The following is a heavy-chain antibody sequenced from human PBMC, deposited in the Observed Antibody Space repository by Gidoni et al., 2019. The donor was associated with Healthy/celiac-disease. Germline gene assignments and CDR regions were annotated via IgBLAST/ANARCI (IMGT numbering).Heavy chain of an antibody. CDR2: ISYDGSNK. V-gene: IGHV3-30*18. CDR3: AKGDSTRWLQRYGMDV. D-gene: IGHD5-12*01. J-gene: IGHJ6*02. Sequence: QVQLVESGGGVVQPGRSLRLSCAASGFTFSSYGMHWVRQAPGKGLEWVAVISYDGSNKYYADSVNGRFTISRDNSKNTLYLQMNSLRAEDTAVYYCAKGDSTRWLQRYGMDVWSQGTTVTVSS. CDR1: GFTFSSYG.